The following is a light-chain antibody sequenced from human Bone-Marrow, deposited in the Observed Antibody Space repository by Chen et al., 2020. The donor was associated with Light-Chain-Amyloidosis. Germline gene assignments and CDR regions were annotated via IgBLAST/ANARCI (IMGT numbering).Light chain of an antibody. CDR2: RAS. CDR3: QQYGSSQWT. Sequence: EIVLTQSPGTLSLSPGERATLSCRASQSVNSNYLAWYQQKSGQAPRLLIYRASSRATGIPDRFRGSGYETEFTLTSTRLEPEDFAVYYCQQYGSSQWTFGQGTKVEIK. CDR1: QSVNSNY. J-gene: IGKJ1*01. V-gene: IGKV3-20*01.